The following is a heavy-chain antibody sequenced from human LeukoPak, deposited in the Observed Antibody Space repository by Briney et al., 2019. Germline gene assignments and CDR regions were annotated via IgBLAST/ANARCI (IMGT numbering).Heavy chain of an antibody. D-gene: IGHD6-13*01. CDR3: ARDTGSSWSRWDY. CDR1: GYSISSGYY. J-gene: IGHJ4*02. Sequence: SETLSLTCAVSGYSISSGYYWGWIRQPPGKGLEWIGSIYHSGSTYYNPSLKSRVTISVDTSKNQFSLNLSSVTAADTAVYYCARDTGSSWSRWDYWGQGTLVTVSS. CDR2: IYHSGST. V-gene: IGHV4-38-2*02.